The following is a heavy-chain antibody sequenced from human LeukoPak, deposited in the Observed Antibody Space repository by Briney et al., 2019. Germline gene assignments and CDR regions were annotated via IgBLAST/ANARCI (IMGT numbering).Heavy chain of an antibody. CDR2: ISGYNGNT. CDR3: ARDRPYYCDSSAYYPDF. CDR1: GYSFTSYG. D-gene: IGHD3-22*01. Sequence: GASVKVSCKASGYSFTSYGISWVRQAPGQGLEWMGWISGYNGNTNYAQRLQGRVTMTTDTSTSTAYMELRSLSSDDTAVYYCARDRPYYCDSSAYYPDFWGQGTLVTVSS. J-gene: IGHJ4*02. V-gene: IGHV1-18*01.